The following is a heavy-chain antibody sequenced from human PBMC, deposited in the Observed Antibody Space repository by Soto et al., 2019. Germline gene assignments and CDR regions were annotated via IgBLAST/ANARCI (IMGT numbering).Heavy chain of an antibody. CDR3: AANGYYDILTGYPYYYYYHMDV. CDR1: GFTFTSSA. CDR2: NVVGSGNT. V-gene: IGHV1-58*02. D-gene: IGHD3-9*01. Sequence: SVKVSCKASGFTFTSSAMQWVRQARGQRLEWIGWNVVGSGNTNYAQKFQERVTITRDMSTSTAYMELSSLRSEDTAVYYCAANGYYDILTGYPYYYYYHMDVWGKGTTVTVSS. J-gene: IGHJ6*03.